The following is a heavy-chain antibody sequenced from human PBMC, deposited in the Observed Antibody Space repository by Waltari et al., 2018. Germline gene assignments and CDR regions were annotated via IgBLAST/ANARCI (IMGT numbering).Heavy chain of an antibody. J-gene: IGHJ4*02. Sequence: QVQLQQWGAGLLKPSETLSLTCAVYGGSFSGYYWSWIRPPPGKGLEWIGEINHSGSTNYNPSLKSRVTISVDTSKNQFSLKLSSVTAADTAVYYCARAGYYDSSGYYPLNFFDYWGQGTLVTVSS. V-gene: IGHV4-34*01. CDR1: GGSFSGYY. D-gene: IGHD3-22*01. CDR3: ARAGYYDSSGYYPLNFFDY. CDR2: INHSGST.